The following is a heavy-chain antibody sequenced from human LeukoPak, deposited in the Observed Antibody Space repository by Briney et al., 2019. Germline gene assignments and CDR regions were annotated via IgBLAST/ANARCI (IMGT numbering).Heavy chain of an antibody. J-gene: IGHJ4*02. CDR2: ISGSGGST. V-gene: IGHV3-23*01. CDR3: AKEHYYDSSGYPEYFDY. CDR1: GFTFSSYA. Sequence: GASLRLSCAASGFTFSSYAMSWVRQAPGKGRDWGSAISGSGGSTYYADSVKGRFTISRDNSKNTLYLQMNSLRAEDTAVYYCAKEHYYDSSGYPEYFDYWGQGTLVTVSS. D-gene: IGHD3-22*01.